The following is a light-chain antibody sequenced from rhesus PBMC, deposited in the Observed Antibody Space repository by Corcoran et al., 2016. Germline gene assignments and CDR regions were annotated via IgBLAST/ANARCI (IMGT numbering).Light chain of an antibody. V-gene: IGKV1-22*01. CDR2: KAC. CDR1: QSISSW. J-gene: IGKJ1*01. CDR3: QQYSSSPWT. Sequence: DIQMTQSPSSLSASVGDTVTITCRASQSISSWLAWYQQKPGKAPKLLIYKACSLQSGVPSRFSGSGDGTDFTLTISSLQSEDFATYYCQQYSSSPWTFGQGTKVEIK.